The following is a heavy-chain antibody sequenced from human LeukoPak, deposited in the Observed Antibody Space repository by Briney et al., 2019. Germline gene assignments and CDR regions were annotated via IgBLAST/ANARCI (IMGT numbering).Heavy chain of an antibody. CDR3: ARDSIETAGPKYGMDV. CDR2: INPNSGGT. CDR1: GFTFIGYY. Sequence: ASVKVSCKASGFTFIGYYMHWVRPAPGQGLEWMGWINPNSGGTNYAQKFQGRVTMTRDTSISTAYMELSRLRSDDTAVYYCARDSIETAGPKYGMDVWGQGTTVTVSS. J-gene: IGHJ6*02. D-gene: IGHD6-13*01. V-gene: IGHV1-2*02.